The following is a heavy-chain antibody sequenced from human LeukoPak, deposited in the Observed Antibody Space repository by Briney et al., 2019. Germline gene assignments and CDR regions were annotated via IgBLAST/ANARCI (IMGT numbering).Heavy chain of an antibody. D-gene: IGHD2-8*01. CDR3: AIGYCTNGVCAHTPYGMDV. CDR2: IIPIFGTA. CDR1: GGTFSIYA. V-gene: IGHV1-69*13. Sequence: SVKVSCKASGGTFSIYAISWVRQAPGQGLEWMGGIIPIFGTANYAQKFQGRVTITADESTSTAYMELSSLRSEDTAVYYCAIGYCTNGVCAHTPYGMDVWGQGTTVTVSS. J-gene: IGHJ6*02.